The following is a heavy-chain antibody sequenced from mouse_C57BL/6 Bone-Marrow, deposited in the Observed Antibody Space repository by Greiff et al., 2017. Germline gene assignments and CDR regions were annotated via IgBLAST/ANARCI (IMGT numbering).Heavy chain of an antibody. J-gene: IGHJ3*01. D-gene: IGHD2-3*01. Sequence: EVQLQESGPGLVKPSQSLSLTCSVTGYSITSGFYWNWIRQFPGNKLGWMGYISYDGSNNYNPSLKNRISITRDTSKNQFFLRLNSVTTEDTATCYCARDYDGYPFAYWGQGTLVTVSA. CDR2: ISYDGSN. CDR3: ARDYDGYPFAY. V-gene: IGHV3-6*01. CDR1: GYSITSGFY.